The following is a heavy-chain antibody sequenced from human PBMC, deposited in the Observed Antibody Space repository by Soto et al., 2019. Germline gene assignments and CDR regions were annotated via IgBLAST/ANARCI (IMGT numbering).Heavy chain of an antibody. J-gene: IGHJ6*02. CDR2: IYYSGST. V-gene: IGHV4-30-4*01. Sequence: SETLSLTCTVSGGSISSGDYYWSWIRKPPGKGLEWIGYIYYSGSTYYNPSLKSRVTISVDTSKNQFSLKLSSVTAADTAVYYCARDPAVGATYYYGMDVWGQGTTVTVSS. CDR3: ARDPAVGATYYYGMDV. D-gene: IGHD1-26*01. CDR1: GGSISSGDYY.